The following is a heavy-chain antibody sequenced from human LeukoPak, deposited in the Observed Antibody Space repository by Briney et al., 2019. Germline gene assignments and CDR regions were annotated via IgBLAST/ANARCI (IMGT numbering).Heavy chain of an antibody. D-gene: IGHD6-19*01. CDR2: ISSDGSST. CDR3: ANVAVADSYFDY. CDR1: GFTFSSYW. Sequence: GGSLRLSCAASGFTFSSYWIHWVRQAPGKGLVWVSRISSDGSSTRYADSVKGRFTISRDNAKNTLYLQMNSLGAEDTAVYYCANVAVADSYFDYWGQGTLVTVSS. J-gene: IGHJ4*02. V-gene: IGHV3-74*01.